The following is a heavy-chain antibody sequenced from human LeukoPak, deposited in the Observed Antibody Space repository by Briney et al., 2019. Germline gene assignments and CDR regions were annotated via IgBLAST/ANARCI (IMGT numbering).Heavy chain of an antibody. CDR2: ISGSGGST. CDR1: GFTFSSYA. Sequence: GGSLILSCAASGFTFSSYAMNWVRQAPGKGLVWVSAISGSGGSTYYADSVKGRFTISRDNSKNTLYLQMNSLRAEDTAVYYCAKFGYSYGTGDCFGYWGQGTLVTVSS. V-gene: IGHV3-23*01. J-gene: IGHJ4*02. D-gene: IGHD5-18*01. CDR3: AKFGYSYGTGDCFGY.